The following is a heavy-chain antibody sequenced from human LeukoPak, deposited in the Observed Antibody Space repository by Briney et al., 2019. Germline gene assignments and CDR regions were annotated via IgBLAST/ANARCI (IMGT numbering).Heavy chain of an antibody. D-gene: IGHD3-22*01. CDR2: INHSGST. Sequence: SETLSLTCAVYGGSFSGYYWSWIRQPPGKGLEWIGEINHSGSTNYNPSLKSRVTISVDTSKNQFSLKLSSVTAADTAVYYCARGRYYDSSGYYYGYWGQGTLFTVSS. CDR1: GGSFSGYY. CDR3: ARGRYYDSSGYYYGY. V-gene: IGHV4-34*01. J-gene: IGHJ4*02.